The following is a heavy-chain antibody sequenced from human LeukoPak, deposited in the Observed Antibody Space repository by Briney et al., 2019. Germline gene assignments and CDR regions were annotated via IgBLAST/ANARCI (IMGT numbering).Heavy chain of an antibody. J-gene: IGHJ4*02. V-gene: IGHV3-7*01. CDR1: GFTFSTYW. CDR2: IKQDGSEK. Sequence: GGSLRLSCAASGFTFSTYWMTWVRQAPGKGLEWVANIKQDGSEKNYVDSVKGRFTISRDNAKNSVYLQMNSLRAEDTAVYYCARSFYYYGSGSLRNYFDYWGQGTLVTVSS. D-gene: IGHD3-10*01. CDR3: ARSFYYYGSGSLRNYFDY.